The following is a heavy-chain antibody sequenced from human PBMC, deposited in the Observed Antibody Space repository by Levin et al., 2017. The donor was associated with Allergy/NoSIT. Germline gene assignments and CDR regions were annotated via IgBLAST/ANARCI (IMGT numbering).Heavy chain of an antibody. V-gene: IGHV3-23*01. Sequence: PGGSLRLSCGASGFLFSNYAMSWVRQAPGKGLEWVSGISGSGGSRNYADSVKGRLTISRDNSKNTLYLQMSSLRVEDTALYFCAKDRDFNGSGRDDAFDIWGQGTLVTVSS. D-gene: IGHD3-10*01. CDR1: GFLFSNYA. CDR2: ISGSGGSR. CDR3: AKDRDFNGSGRDDAFDI. J-gene: IGHJ3*02.